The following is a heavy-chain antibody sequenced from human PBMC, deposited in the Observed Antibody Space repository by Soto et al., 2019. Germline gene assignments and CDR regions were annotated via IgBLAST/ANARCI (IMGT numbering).Heavy chain of an antibody. D-gene: IGHD3-22*01. CDR3: ARVVQFYDSSGYSFYYFDY. CDR2: IYYSRSD. Sequence: SETLSLTCTVSGDSINSADYYWSWLRQPPGKGLEWIGYIYYSRSDYYNPSLGRRATITIDTSRNQFSLNLMSATAADTAVYYCARVVQFYDSSGYSFYYFDYWGQGALVTVPQ. V-gene: IGHV4-30-4*01. CDR1: GDSINSADYY. J-gene: IGHJ4*02.